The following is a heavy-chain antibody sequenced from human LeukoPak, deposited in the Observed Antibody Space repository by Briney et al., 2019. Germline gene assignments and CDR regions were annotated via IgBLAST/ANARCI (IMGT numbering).Heavy chain of an antibody. D-gene: IGHD5-24*01. J-gene: IGHJ4*02. CDR1: GFTVSTNY. CDR3: ATDGYSYLEH. Sequence: SGGSLRLSCAASGFTVSTNYMSWVRQAPGKGLEWVSLISTDETTYSADSVRGRFTISRDNSRNTLFLQMDRLRPEDTAVYYCATDGYSYLEHWGQGTLVIVSS. CDR2: ISTDETT. V-gene: IGHV3-53*01.